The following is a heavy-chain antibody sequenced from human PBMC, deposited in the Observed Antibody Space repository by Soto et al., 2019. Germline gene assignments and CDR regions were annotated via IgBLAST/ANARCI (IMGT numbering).Heavy chain of an antibody. J-gene: IGHJ5*02. CDR1: GYSFTSYW. V-gene: IGHV5-51*01. CDR2: IYPGDSDT. D-gene: IGHD6-6*01. CDR3: ARQEMRESSGHNWFDP. Sequence: GESLKISCKGSGYSFTSYWIGWVRQMPGKGLEWMGIIYPGDSDTRYSPSFQGQVTISADKSISTAYLQWSSLKASDTAMYYCARQEMRESSGHNWFDPWGQGTLVTVSS.